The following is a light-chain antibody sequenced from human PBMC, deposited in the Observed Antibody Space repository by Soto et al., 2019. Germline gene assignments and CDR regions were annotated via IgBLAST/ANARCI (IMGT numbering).Light chain of an antibody. J-gene: IGKJ5*01. CDR2: DAS. V-gene: IGKV3-11*01. CDR3: QQRSNWH. CDR1: QSVSSY. Sequence: EIVLTQSPATLSLSPGERATLSCRASQSVSSYFAWYQQKPGQAPRLLIYDASNRATGIPARFSGSGSGTDFTLTSSSLEPEDFAVYHCQQRSNWHFGQGTRLEIK.